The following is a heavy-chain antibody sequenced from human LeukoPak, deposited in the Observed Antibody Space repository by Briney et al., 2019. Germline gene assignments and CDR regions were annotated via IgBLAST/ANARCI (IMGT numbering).Heavy chain of an antibody. D-gene: IGHD4-17*01. V-gene: IGHV4-39*07. CDR2: IFYSGST. CDR3: ARGPYDYGDPLEGYYYMDV. Sequence: KSSETLSLTCTVSGGSISTSSYYWGWVRQPPGKGLEWIGNIFYSGSTYYSPSLKSRVTISVDTSKNQFSLKLSSVTAADTAVYYCARGPYDYGDPLEGYYYMDVWGKGTTVTVSS. CDR1: GGSISTSSYY. J-gene: IGHJ6*03.